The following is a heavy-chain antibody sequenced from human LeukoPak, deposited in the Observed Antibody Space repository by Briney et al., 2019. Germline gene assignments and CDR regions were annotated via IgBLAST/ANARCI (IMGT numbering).Heavy chain of an antibody. CDR1: GFTFSSYE. J-gene: IGHJ6*04. D-gene: IGHD3-10*02. Sequence: GGSLRLSCAASGFTFSSYEMNWVRQAPGKELEWVSYISSSGSTIYYADSVKGRFTISRDNAKNSLYLQMNSLRAEDTAVYYCAELGITMIGGAWGKGTTVTISS. CDR3: AELGITMIGGA. V-gene: IGHV3-48*03. CDR2: ISSSGSTI.